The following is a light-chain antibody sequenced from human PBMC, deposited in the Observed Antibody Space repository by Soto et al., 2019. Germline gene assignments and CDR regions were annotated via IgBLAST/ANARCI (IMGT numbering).Light chain of an antibody. V-gene: IGLV2-23*03. CDR3: CSYAGSSTFDV. Sequence: QFALTQPASVSGSPGQSITISCTGPSGDVGSYNLASWYQQHPGKAPKLMIYEGSKRPSGVANRFSGSKSGNTASLTISGLQAEDEADYYCCSYAGSSTFDVFGTGTKVTVL. CDR1: SGDVGSYNL. CDR2: EGS. J-gene: IGLJ1*01.